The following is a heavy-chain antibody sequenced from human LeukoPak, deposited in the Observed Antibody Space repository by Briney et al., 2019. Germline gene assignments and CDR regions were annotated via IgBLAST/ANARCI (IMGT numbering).Heavy chain of an antibody. CDR1: GFTFDDHG. CDR2: INHSENT. CDR3: ARGETYYYDTSGYFIFDY. D-gene: IGHD3-22*01. Sequence: PGGSLRLSCAASGFTFDDHGMHWIRQPPGKGPEWIGEINHSENTNYNPSLKSRVTISVDTSKNQFSLKLSSVTAADTAVYYCARGETYYYDTSGYFIFDYWGQGTLVTVSS. J-gene: IGHJ4*02. V-gene: IGHV4-34*01.